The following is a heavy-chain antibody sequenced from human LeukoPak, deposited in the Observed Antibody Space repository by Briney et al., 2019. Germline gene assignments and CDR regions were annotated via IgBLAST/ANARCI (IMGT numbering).Heavy chain of an antibody. CDR1: GFIFNNYS. Sequence: PGGSLRLSCAASGFIFNNYSMHWVRQAPGKGLEWAALISYDGSNKYYADSVKGRFTISRDNSKNTLNLQMNSLRAEDTAVYYCARGGYCTSTSCYLVHYYGMDVWGQGTTVTVSS. D-gene: IGHD2-2*01. CDR3: ARGGYCTSTSCYLVHYYGMDV. J-gene: IGHJ6*02. CDR2: ISYDGSNK. V-gene: IGHV3-30-3*01.